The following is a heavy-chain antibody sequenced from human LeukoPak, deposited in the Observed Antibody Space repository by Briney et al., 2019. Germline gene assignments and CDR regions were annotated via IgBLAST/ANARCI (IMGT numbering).Heavy chain of an antibody. D-gene: IGHD3-22*01. J-gene: IGHJ6*02. V-gene: IGHV4-59*01. CDR2: IYYSGST. CDR1: GGSLSSYY. CDR3: ARARNYYDSSGYYESYYYYGMDV. Sequence: SETLSLTCTVSGGSLSSYYWTWIRQPPGKGLEWIGYIYYSGSTNYNPSLKSRVTISVDTSKNQFSLKLSSVTAADTAVYYCARARNYYDSSGYYESYYYYGMDVWGQGTTVTVSS.